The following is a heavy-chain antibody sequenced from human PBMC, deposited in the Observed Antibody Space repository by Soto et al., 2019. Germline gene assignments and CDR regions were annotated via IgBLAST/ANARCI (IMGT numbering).Heavy chain of an antibody. D-gene: IGHD6-13*01. CDR1: GFSFSDYI. Sequence: EVQLVESGGGLVKPGGSLRLSCAASGFSFSDYIMNWVRQAPGQGLEWVSSISSSSNYIYYADSVKDRFTISRDNAKNSLYLQLNSLRAEDTAVYLCARDLRTADGVFDYWGQGTLVTVSS. J-gene: IGHJ4*02. CDR2: ISSSSNYI. V-gene: IGHV3-21*01. CDR3: ARDLRTADGVFDY.